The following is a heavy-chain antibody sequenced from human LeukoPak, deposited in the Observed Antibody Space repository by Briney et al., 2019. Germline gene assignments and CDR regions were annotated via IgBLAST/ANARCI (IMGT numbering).Heavy chain of an antibody. D-gene: IGHD3-22*01. V-gene: IGHV3-15*01. CDR3: TTDLLRGYYDSSGYYSDFDY. CDR1: GFTFSSYA. CDR2: IKSKTDGGTT. Sequence: GGSLRLSCAASGFTFSSYAMSWVRQAPGKGLEWVGRIKSKTDGGTTDYAAPVKGRFTISRDDSKNTLYLQMNSLKTEDTAVNYCTTDLLRGYYDSSGYYSDFDYWGQGTLVTVSS. J-gene: IGHJ4*02.